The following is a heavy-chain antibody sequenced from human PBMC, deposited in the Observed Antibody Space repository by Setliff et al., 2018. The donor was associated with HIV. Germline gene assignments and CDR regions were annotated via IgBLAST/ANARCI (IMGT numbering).Heavy chain of an antibody. V-gene: IGHV4-34*01. J-gene: IGHJ6*03. CDR3: ARVSSTYWYSIFRNYYYHMDV. D-gene: IGHD2-8*02. CDR1: GGSFSDYY. CDR2: IDHRGRP. Sequence: PSETLSLTCGIYGGSFSDYYWSWIRQPPGKGLEWIGEIDHRGRPKYNPSLSSRVTMSVDKSRNQFSLKVSSVTAADTAVYYCARVSSTYWYSIFRNYYYHMDVWGKGTTVTVS.